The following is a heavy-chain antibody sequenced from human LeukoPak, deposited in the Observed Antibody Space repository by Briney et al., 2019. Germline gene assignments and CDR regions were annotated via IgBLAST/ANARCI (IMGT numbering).Heavy chain of an antibody. D-gene: IGHD6-13*01. Sequence: ASVKVSCKVSGYTLTELSMHWVRQAPGKGLEWMGGFDPEDGETIYAQKFQGRVTMTEGTSTDTAYMELSSLRSEDTAVYYCATLSRAAAQYYYGMDVWGQGTTVTVSS. CDR1: GYTLTELS. CDR2: FDPEDGET. J-gene: IGHJ6*02. CDR3: ATLSRAAAQYYYGMDV. V-gene: IGHV1-24*01.